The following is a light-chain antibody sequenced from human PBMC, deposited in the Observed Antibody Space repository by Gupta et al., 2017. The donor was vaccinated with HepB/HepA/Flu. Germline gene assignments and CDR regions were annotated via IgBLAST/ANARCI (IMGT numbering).Light chain of an antibody. Sequence: EKVMTQSPATLSVSPGERATLSCRASQSVSSNLAWYQQKPGQAPRLLIYGASTRATGIPDRFSGSGSGTEFILTISSLQSEDSAGYYCQQYNSWPPITFGQGTRLEIK. CDR3: QQYNSWPPIT. V-gene: IGKV3-15*01. CDR2: GAS. CDR1: QSVSSN. J-gene: IGKJ5*01.